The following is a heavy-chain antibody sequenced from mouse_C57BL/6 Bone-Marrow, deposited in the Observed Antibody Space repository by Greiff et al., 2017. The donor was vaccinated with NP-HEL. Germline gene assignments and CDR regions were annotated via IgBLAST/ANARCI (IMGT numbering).Heavy chain of an antibody. Sequence: EVQLHQSGPVLVKPGASVKMSCKASGYTFTDYYMNWVKQSHGKSLEWIGVINPYNGGTSYNQKFKGKATLTVDKSSSTAYMELNSLTSEDSAVYYCAREGGTPFDYWGQGTTLTVSS. J-gene: IGHJ2*01. CDR2: INPYNGGT. CDR3: AREGGTPFDY. CDR1: GYTFTDYY. D-gene: IGHD3-3*01. V-gene: IGHV1-19*01.